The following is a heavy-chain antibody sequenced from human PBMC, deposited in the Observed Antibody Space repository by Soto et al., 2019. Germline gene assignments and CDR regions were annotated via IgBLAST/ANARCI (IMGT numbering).Heavy chain of an antibody. CDR2: INAGNGNT. CDR3: ARGGRFVAFDI. V-gene: IGHV1-3*01. Sequence: AASVKVTCKASGYTFTSYAMHWVRQAPGQRLEWMGWINAGNGNTKYSQKFQGRVTITRDTSASTAYMELSSLRSEDTAVYYCARGGRFVAFDIWGQGTMVTVSS. D-gene: IGHD3-16*01. J-gene: IGHJ3*02. CDR1: GYTFTSYA.